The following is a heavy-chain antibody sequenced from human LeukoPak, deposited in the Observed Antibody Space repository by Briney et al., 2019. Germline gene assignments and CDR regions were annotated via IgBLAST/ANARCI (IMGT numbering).Heavy chain of an antibody. CDR2: INPYSGDT. CDR3: ARDKSGNSGWYSYFDY. D-gene: IGHD6-19*01. CDR1: GYTFTGYY. V-gene: IGHV1-2*02. Sequence: ASVKVSCKASGYTFTGYYMHWVRQAPGQGLEWMAWINPYSGDTNYAQKFQGRVTMTRDTSISTAYMELSRLRSDDTAVYYCARDKSGNSGWYSYFDYWGQGTLVTVS. J-gene: IGHJ4*02.